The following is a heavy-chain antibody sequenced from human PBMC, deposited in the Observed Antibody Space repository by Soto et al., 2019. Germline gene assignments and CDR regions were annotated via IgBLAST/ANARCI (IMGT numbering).Heavy chain of an antibody. D-gene: IGHD3-10*01. V-gene: IGHV1-69*04. Sequence: GAPVKVSRKASGGTFSSYTISWVRQAPGQGLEWMGRIIPILGITNYAQKFQGRVTITADKSTSTAYMELSSLRSEDTAAYYGARDDGPGPKYKQNRAQGPLVPAS. J-gene: IGHJ4*02. CDR2: IIPILGIT. CDR1: GGTFSSYT. CDR3: ARDDGPGPKYKQN.